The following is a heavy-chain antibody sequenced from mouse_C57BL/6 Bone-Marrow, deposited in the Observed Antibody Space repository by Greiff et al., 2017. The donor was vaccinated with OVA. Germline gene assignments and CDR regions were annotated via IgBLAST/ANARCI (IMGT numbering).Heavy chain of an antibody. CDR2: INPYNGGT. V-gene: IGHV1-19*01. Sequence: VQLQQSGPVLVKPGASVKMSCKASGYTFTDYYMNWVKQSHGKSLEWIGVINPYNGGTSYNQKFKGKATLTVDKSSSTAYMELNSLTSEDSAVYYCARGGLPWYFDVWGTGTTVTVSS. D-gene: IGHD2-4*01. CDR3: ARGGLPWYFDV. J-gene: IGHJ1*03. CDR1: GYTFTDYY.